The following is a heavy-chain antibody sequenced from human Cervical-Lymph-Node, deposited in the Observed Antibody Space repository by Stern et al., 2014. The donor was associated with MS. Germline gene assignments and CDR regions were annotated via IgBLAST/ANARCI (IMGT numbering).Heavy chain of an antibody. CDR3: ASDSSGLGYFDY. CDR1: GGSISSGSYY. D-gene: IGHD3-22*01. J-gene: IGHJ4*02. V-gene: IGHV4-61*02. CDR2: IYTSGST. Sequence: QLQLQESGPGLVKPSQTLSLTCTVSGGSISSGSYYWSWIRQPAGKGLEWIGRIYTSGSTNYNPSLKSRVTISVETSKNQFSLRLSSVPAADTAVYYCASDSSGLGYFDYWGQGTLVTVSS.